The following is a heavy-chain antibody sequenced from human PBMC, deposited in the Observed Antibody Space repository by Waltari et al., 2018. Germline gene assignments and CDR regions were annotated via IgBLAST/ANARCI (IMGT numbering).Heavy chain of an antibody. D-gene: IGHD6-13*01. Sequence: QVQLVQSGAEVKKPGASVKDSCKASGYTFTGYYMHWVRQAPGQGLEWMGWINPNSGGTNYAQKFQGRVTMTGDLSISTAYMDLSRLRSDDTAVYYCASYSSNWYGFDIWGQGTMVTVSS. V-gene: IGHV1-2*02. J-gene: IGHJ3*02. CDR2: INPNSGGT. CDR1: GYTFTGYY. CDR3: ASYSSNWYGFDI.